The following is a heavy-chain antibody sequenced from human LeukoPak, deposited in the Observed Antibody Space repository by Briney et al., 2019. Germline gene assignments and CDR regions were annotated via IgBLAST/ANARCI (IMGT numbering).Heavy chain of an antibody. CDR2: FDPEDGER. V-gene: IGHV1-24*01. D-gene: IGHD2-2*01. CDR3: ARHGRGPAAIAAEYFQH. J-gene: IGHJ1*01. CDR1: GYTLTKLS. Sequence: RVASVKVSCKVSGYTLTKLSMHWVRQTPGKGLEWMGGFDPEDGERHYAQNFQGRVTMTEDTSTDTAYMELSSLRSEDTAVYYCARHGRGPAAIAAEYFQHWGQGTLVTVSS.